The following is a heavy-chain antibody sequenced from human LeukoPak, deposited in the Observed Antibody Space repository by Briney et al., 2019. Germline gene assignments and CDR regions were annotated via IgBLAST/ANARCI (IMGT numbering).Heavy chain of an antibody. V-gene: IGHV1-2*02. CDR3: ARAPVLDTAMAPWGY. J-gene: IGHJ4*02. Sequence: ASVKVSCKSSGYTFTGYYMHWVRQAPGQGLEWMGWINPNSGGTNYAQKFQGRVTMTRDTSISTAYMELSRLRSDDTAVYYCARAPVLDTAMAPWGYWGQGTLVTVSS. CDR2: INPNSGGT. D-gene: IGHD5-18*01. CDR1: GYTFTGYY.